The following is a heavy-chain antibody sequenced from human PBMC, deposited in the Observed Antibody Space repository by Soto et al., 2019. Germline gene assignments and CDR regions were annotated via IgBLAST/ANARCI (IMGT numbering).Heavy chain of an antibody. Sequence: EVQLVESGGGVIRPGGSLRLSCAASGFTFDDYAMSWVRQAPGKGLEWVSGLNWHGSSTGYADFVKGRFTISRDNAKNSXXXXXXXXXXXXSXXXXXXXXXGPDSTMDYYYYYSFDVWGKGTTVIVSS. V-gene: IGHV3-20*01. J-gene: IGHJ6*03. D-gene: IGHD5-18*01. CDR1: GFTFDDYA. CDR2: LNWHGSST. CDR3: XXXXGPDSTMDYYYYYSFDV.